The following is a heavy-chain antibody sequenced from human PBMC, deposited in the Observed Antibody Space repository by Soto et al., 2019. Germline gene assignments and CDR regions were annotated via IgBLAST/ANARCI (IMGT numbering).Heavy chain of an antibody. Sequence: PSETRSLTCAVSAGSISRRNWWTWVRQYPGKGLEWIGEIHHSGSTNYNPSLKSRVTISVDNSKNQFSLKLTSVTAADTAVYYCARTSYYDSSGYYGMDVWGQGTTVTVSS. CDR2: IHHSGST. CDR1: AGSISRRNW. V-gene: IGHV4-4*02. J-gene: IGHJ6*02. CDR3: ARTSYYDSSGYYGMDV. D-gene: IGHD3-22*01.